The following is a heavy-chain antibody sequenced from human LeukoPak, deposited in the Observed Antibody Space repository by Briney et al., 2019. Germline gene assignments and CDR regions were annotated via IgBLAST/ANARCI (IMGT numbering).Heavy chain of an antibody. CDR3: ARYGSGTYPRFDY. D-gene: IGHD3-10*01. V-gene: IGHV4-59*08. CDR1: GGSISSYY. J-gene: IGHJ4*02. Sequence: SETLSLICTVSGGSISSYYWSWIRQSPGKGLEWIAYIYNSGSTNYNPSLQSRVTISVDTSKNQFSLNLSSVTAADTAVYYCARYGSGTYPRFDYWGQGTLVTVSS. CDR2: IYNSGST.